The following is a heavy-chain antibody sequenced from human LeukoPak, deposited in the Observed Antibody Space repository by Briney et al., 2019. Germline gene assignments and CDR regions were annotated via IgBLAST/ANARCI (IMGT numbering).Heavy chain of an antibody. Sequence: ASVKVSCKASGGTFSSYAISWVRQATGQGLEWMGWMNPNSGNTGYAQKFQGRVTITRNTSISTAYMELSSLRSEDTAVYYCARGRRRVLRPYYYYYMDVWGKGTTVTVSS. D-gene: IGHD5-12*01. CDR3: ARGRRRVLRPYYYYYMDV. CDR1: GGTFSSYA. J-gene: IGHJ6*03. CDR2: MNPNSGNT. V-gene: IGHV1-8*03.